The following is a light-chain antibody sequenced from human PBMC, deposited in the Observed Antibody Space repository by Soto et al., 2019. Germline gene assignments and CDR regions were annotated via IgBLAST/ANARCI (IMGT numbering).Light chain of an antibody. V-gene: IGKV1-9*01. J-gene: IGKJ1*01. CDR2: ASS. CDR3: QQVDSYPRT. Sequence: IQLTQSPSSLSASVGDRVTVTCRASQGIGTYLVWYQQKSGKAPTVLIYASSTLQTGVPSRLSGSGSGTDFSLTISRLHPEDVATYYCQQVDSYPRTFGQGTKVDIK. CDR1: QGIGTY.